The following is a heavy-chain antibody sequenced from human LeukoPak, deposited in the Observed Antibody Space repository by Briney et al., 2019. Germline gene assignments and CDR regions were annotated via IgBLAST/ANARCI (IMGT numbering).Heavy chain of an antibody. Sequence: ASVKVSCKASGYTFTSYDINWVRQAAGQGLEWMGWMNPNSGNTGYAQKFQGRVTMTRNTSISTAYMELSSLRSEDTAVYHCARVPVGYHDAFDIWGQGTMVTVSS. CDR3: ARVPVGYHDAFDI. J-gene: IGHJ3*02. CDR2: MNPNSGNT. D-gene: IGHD1-26*01. V-gene: IGHV1-8*01. CDR1: GYTFTSYD.